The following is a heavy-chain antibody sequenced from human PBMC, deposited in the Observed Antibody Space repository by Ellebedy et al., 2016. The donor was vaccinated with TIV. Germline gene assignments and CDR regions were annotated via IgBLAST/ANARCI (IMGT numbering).Heavy chain of an antibody. J-gene: IGHJ4*02. CDR3: AKSQSDGNYLIFGQPPNDPFDY. D-gene: IGHD1-7*01. V-gene: IGHV3-23*01. CDR1: GFTFSDYA. CDR2: ITVSSGTS. Sequence: GESLKISCVASGFTFSDYAMNWVRQAPGQGLEWVSSITVSSGTSYYADAVKGRLTISRDNSKNILYLQMNNLRAEDTATYYCAKSQSDGNYLIFGQPPNDPFDYWGQGTLVTVSS.